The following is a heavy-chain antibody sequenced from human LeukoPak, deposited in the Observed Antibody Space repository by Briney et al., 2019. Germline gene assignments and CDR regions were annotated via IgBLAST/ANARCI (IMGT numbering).Heavy chain of an antibody. CDR2: ISSSSSYI. J-gene: IGHJ4*02. CDR1: GFTFSSYS. CDR3: ARAPEMVRGVIIGLFDY. V-gene: IGHV3-21*01. Sequence: PGGSLRLSCAASGFTFSSYSMNWVRQAPGKGLEWVSSISSSSSYIYYADSVKGRFTISRDNAKNSLYLQMNSLRAEDTAVYYCARAPEMVRGVIIGLFDYWGQGTPVTVCS. D-gene: IGHD3-10*01.